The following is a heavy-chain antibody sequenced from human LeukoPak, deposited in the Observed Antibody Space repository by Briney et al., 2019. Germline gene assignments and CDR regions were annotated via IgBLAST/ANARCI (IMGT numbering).Heavy chain of an antibody. Sequence: SETLSLTCAVYGGSFSGYYWSWIRQPPGKGLEWIGEINHSGSTNYNPSLKSRVTISVDTSKNQFSLKLSSVTAADTAVYYCARGWLQSGFDYWGQGTLVTVSS. D-gene: IGHD5-24*01. J-gene: IGHJ4*02. CDR2: INHSGST. V-gene: IGHV4-34*01. CDR3: ARGWLQSGFDY. CDR1: GGSFSGYY.